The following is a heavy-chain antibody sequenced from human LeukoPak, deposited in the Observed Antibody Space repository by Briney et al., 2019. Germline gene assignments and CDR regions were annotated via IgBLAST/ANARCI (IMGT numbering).Heavy chain of an antibody. Sequence: PGRSLRLSCAASGFTFGDYAMHWVRQAPGKGLEWVSVICWNSGSKDYADSVKGRFTISRDNAKNSLYLQMNSLRAEDMALYYCAKGGYSSSWYVVSFDYWGQGTLVSVPS. V-gene: IGHV3-9*03. CDR2: ICWNSGSK. CDR3: AKGGYSSSWYVVSFDY. D-gene: IGHD6-13*01. CDR1: GFTFGDYA. J-gene: IGHJ4*02.